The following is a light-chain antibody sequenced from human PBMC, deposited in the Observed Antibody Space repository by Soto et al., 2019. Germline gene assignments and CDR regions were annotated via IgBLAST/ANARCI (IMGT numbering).Light chain of an antibody. CDR3: QQYYSTPWT. Sequence: DIVMTQSPDSLAVSLGERATINCKSSQSVLYSSNNKNYFAWYQQKPGQPPKLLIYWASTRESGVPDRFSGSGSGKDFTLTISSLQAEDVAVYYCQQYYSTPWTFGQGAKVEIK. J-gene: IGKJ1*01. V-gene: IGKV4-1*01. CDR2: WAS. CDR1: QSVLYSSNNKNY.